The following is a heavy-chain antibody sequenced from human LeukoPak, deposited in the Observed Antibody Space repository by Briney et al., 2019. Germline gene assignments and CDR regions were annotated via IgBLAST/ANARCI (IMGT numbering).Heavy chain of an antibody. J-gene: IGHJ4*02. V-gene: IGHV3-64D*06. Sequence: EGSLRLSCSASGFTFSSFAMHWVRQAPGKGLEYVSAVNNNGGSTFYSDSVKGRFTISRDNSKNTLYLQMSSLRAEDTAVYYCAKKRIGSYYAAADYWGQGTLVTVSS. CDR2: VNNNGGST. CDR1: GFTFSSFA. CDR3: AKKRIGSYYAAADY. D-gene: IGHD1-26*01.